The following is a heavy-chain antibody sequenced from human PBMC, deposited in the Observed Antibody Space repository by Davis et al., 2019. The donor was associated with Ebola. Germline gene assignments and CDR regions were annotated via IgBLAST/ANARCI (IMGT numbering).Heavy chain of an antibody. CDR3: TTPGGQDSGYDVFDI. Sequence: AASVKVSCKISGYTLTELSIHWVRQAPGKGLEWMGGSDPEDGEKIYAQKFQGRVIMTEDTSTDTAFMELSSLRSEDTALYYCTTPGGQDSGYDVFDIWGQGTMVTVSS. CDR2: SDPEDGEK. D-gene: IGHD5-12*01. J-gene: IGHJ3*02. V-gene: IGHV1-24*01. CDR1: GYTLTELS.